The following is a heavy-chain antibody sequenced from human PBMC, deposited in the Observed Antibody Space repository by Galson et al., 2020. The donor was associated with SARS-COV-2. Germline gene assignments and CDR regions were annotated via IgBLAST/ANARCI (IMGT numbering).Heavy chain of an antibody. CDR3: ARRGVAAPGASGWGYGMDV. Sequence: GESLKISCAASGFTFSSFWMSWVRRAPGKGLEWVANIKEDGSNQYYVDSVKGRFIVSRDNAEQSLYLQMNSLRVEDTAVYYCARRGVAAPGASGWGYGMDVWGRGTTVTVSS. V-gene: IGHV3-7*01. CDR2: IKEDGSNQ. CDR1: GFTFSSFW. D-gene: IGHD6-13*01. J-gene: IGHJ6*02.